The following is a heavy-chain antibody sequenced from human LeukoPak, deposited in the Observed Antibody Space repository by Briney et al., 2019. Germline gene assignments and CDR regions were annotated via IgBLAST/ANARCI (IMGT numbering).Heavy chain of an antibody. V-gene: IGHV3-30*02. J-gene: IGHJ4*02. CDR2: IRYDGSNK. Sequence: PGGSLRLSCAASGFTFSSYGMHWVRQAPGKGLEWVAFIRYDGSNKYYADSVKGRFTISRDNSKNSLYLQMNSLRAEDTALYYCAAEYYDSSEWIPGVFDYWGQGTLVTVSS. CDR1: GFTFSSYG. CDR3: AAEYYDSSEWIPGVFDY. D-gene: IGHD3-22*01.